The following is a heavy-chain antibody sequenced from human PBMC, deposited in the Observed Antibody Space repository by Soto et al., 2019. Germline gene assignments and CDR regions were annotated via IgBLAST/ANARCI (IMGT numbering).Heavy chain of an antibody. CDR1: GDSVSSNSAT. D-gene: IGHD7-27*01. Sequence: SQTLSLTCAISGDSVSSNSATWNWIRQSPSRGLEWLGRTYYRSKWYNDFAPSVKSRITINPDTSKNQFSLQLNSVTPEDTAVNYCAARSGDYYYYAMDIWGQGTTVTVSS. J-gene: IGHJ6*02. CDR3: AARSGDYYYYAMDI. CDR2: TYYRSKWYN. V-gene: IGHV6-1*01.